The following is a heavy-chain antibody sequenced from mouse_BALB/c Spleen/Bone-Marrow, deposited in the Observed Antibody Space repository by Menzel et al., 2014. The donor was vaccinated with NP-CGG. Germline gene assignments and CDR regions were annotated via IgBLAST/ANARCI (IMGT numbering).Heavy chain of an antibody. CDR3: ARGYDYSSWFAY. J-gene: IGHJ3*01. D-gene: IGHD2-4*01. Sequence: EVHLVESGGGLVQPGGSLKHSCAASGFTFSNYGMSWVRQTPDKRLEMIATINVNGDTTYHPDSVKGRFTISRDNVKNTLYLQMSSLKSEDTAMYYCARGYDYSSWFAYWGQGTLVTVSA. CDR1: GFTFSNYG. CDR2: INVNGDTT. V-gene: IGHV5-6-3*01.